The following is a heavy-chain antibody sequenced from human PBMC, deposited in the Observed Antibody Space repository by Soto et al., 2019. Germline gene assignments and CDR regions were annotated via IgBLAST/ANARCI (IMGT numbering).Heavy chain of an antibody. V-gene: IGHV4-59*01. Sequence: PPGKGLEWIGYIYYSGSTNYNPSLKSRVTISVDTSKNQFSLKLSSVTAADTAVYYCARDSLLWFGDPTRSWFDPWGQGTLVTVSS. J-gene: IGHJ5*02. CDR2: IYYSGST. D-gene: IGHD3-10*01. CDR3: ARDSLLWFGDPTRSWFDP.